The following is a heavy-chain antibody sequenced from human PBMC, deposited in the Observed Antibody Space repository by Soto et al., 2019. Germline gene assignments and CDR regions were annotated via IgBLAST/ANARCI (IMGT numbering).Heavy chain of an antibody. J-gene: IGHJ4*02. Sequence: SETLSLTCAFYGWSFSSYYWSWIRQPPGKGLEWIGEINHSGSTNYNPSLKSRVTISVDVSKSQFSLKLSSVTAADTAVYYCARTSRFDYWGQGTLVTVSS. D-gene: IGHD6-6*01. V-gene: IGHV4-34*01. CDR1: GWSFSSYY. CDR3: ARTSRFDY. CDR2: INHSGST.